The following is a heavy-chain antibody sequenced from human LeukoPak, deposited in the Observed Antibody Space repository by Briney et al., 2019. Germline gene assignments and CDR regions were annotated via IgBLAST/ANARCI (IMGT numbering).Heavy chain of an antibody. CDR2: IYSGGST. Sequence: GGSLRLSCAASGFTVSSNYMSWVRQAPGKGLEWVSIIYSGGSTYYADSVKGRFTISGDNSKNTLHLQMNGLRVEDTAIYYCAISGGYCSGGTCHEFDYWGQGTLVTVSS. J-gene: IGHJ4*02. V-gene: IGHV3-53*01. CDR3: AISGGYCSGGTCHEFDY. D-gene: IGHD2-15*01. CDR1: GFTVSSNY.